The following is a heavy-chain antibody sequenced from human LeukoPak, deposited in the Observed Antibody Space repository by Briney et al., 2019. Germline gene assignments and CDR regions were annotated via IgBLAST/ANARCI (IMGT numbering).Heavy chain of an antibody. Sequence: GGSLRLSCAASGFTFSSYAMSWVRQAPGKGLEWVSSINWDGGSTAYADSVQGRFTISRDNAKNSLHLQMKSLRAEDTALYYCARDSFSGSSLDYWGQGTLVTVSS. V-gene: IGHV3-20*04. J-gene: IGHJ4*02. D-gene: IGHD1-26*01. CDR2: INWDGGST. CDR1: GFTFSSYA. CDR3: ARDSFSGSSLDY.